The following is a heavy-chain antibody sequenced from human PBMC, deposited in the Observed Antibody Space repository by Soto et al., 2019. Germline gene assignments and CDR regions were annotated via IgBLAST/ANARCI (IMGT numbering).Heavy chain of an antibody. J-gene: IGHJ3*02. D-gene: IGHD6-19*01. CDR2: IYYSGRT. Sequence: SETLSLTCTVSGGSINSSNYYWGWIRQPPGKGLEWIGNIYYSGRTYYNPSLKSRVTISVDTSKNQFSLKLSSVTAADTAVYYCARLGIAVWLENLDAFDIWGQGTMVTVSS. V-gene: IGHV4-39*01. CDR3: ARLGIAVWLENLDAFDI. CDR1: GGSINSSNYY.